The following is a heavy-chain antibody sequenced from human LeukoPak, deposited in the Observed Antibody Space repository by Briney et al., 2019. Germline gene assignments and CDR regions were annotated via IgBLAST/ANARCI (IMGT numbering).Heavy chain of an antibody. CDR3: ANVAAAEYYYYYYMDV. CDR1: GFTFSSYA. Sequence: GGSLRLSCAASGFTFSSYAMSWVRQAPGKGLEWVSAISGSGGSTYYADSVKGRFTISRDNSKNTLYLQMNSLRAEDTAVYYCANVAAAEYYYYYYMDVWGKGTTVTISS. CDR2: ISGSGGST. J-gene: IGHJ6*03. D-gene: IGHD2-15*01. V-gene: IGHV3-23*01.